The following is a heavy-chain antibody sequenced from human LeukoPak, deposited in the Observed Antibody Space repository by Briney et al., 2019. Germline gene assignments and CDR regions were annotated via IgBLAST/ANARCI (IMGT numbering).Heavy chain of an antibody. CDR3: ARAGGLTMIVEVLDY. Sequence: PTASVKVSCKASGYTFTSYYMHWVRQAPGQGLEWMGIINPSGGSTSYAQKFQGRVTMTRDTSTSTVYMELSSLRSEDTAVYYCARAGGLTMIVEVLDYWGQGTLVTVSS. CDR2: INPSGGST. CDR1: GYTFTSYY. D-gene: IGHD3-22*01. J-gene: IGHJ4*02. V-gene: IGHV1-46*01.